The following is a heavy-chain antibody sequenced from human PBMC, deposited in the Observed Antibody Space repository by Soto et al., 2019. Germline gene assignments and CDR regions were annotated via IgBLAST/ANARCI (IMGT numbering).Heavy chain of an antibody. Sequence: SETLSLTCTVSGGSISSSSYYWGWIRQPPGKGLEWIGSIYYSGSTYYNPSLKSRVTISVDTSKNQFSLKLSSVTAADTAVYYCARRGSSGWYDWFDPWGQGTLVTVSS. D-gene: IGHD6-19*01. CDR1: GGSISSSSYY. V-gene: IGHV4-39*01. CDR2: IYYSGST. CDR3: ARRGSSGWYDWFDP. J-gene: IGHJ5*02.